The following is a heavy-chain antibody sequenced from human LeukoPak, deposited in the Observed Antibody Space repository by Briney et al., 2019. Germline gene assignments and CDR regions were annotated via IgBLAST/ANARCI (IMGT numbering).Heavy chain of an antibody. CDR2: IYDSGTT. CDR3: ARQGGPPRYYYYMDV. V-gene: IGHV4-39*01. D-gene: IGHD6-25*01. Sequence: PSETLSLTCTVSGGSISSSSFYWAWIRQSPGKGLEWVGNIYDSGTTHYNPSLKSRVTISVDTSKNQLSLKLSSVTAADTAVYYCARQGGPPRYYYYMDVWGKGTTDTVSS. CDR1: GGSISSSSFY. J-gene: IGHJ6*03.